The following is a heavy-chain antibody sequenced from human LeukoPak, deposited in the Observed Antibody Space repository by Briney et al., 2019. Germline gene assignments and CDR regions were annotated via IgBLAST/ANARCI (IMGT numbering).Heavy chain of an antibody. J-gene: IGHJ4*02. V-gene: IGHV3-30*04. CDR3: ARAGDCSGGSCYSGSRASPWYFHY. CDR1: GFTFSSYA. D-gene: IGHD2-15*01. Sequence: GGSLRLSCAASGFTFSSYAMHWVRQAPGKGLEWVAVISYDGSNKYYADSVKGRFTISRDNSKNTLYLQMNSLRAEDTAVYYCARAGDCSGGSCYSGSRASPWYFHYWGQGTLVTVSS. CDR2: ISYDGSNK.